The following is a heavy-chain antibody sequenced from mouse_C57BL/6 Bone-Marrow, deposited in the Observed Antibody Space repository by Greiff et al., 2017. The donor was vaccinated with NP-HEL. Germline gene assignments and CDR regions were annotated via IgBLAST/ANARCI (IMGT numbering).Heavy chain of an antibody. CDR3: ERRGNGNYVFDY. CDR2: IYPGSGST. V-gene: IGHV1-55*01. Sequence: QVQLQQPGAELVKPGASVKMSCKASGYTFTSYWITWVKQRPGQGLEWIGDIYPGSGSTNYNEKFKSKATLTVDTSSSTAYMQLSSLTSEDSAVYYCERRGNGNYVFDYWGQGTTLTVSS. D-gene: IGHD2-1*01. J-gene: IGHJ2*01. CDR1: GYTFTSYW.